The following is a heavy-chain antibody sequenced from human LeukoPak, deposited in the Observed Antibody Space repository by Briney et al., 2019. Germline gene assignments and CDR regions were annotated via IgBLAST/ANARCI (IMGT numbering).Heavy chain of an antibody. CDR1: GFTFSSYW. Sequence: GGSLRLSCAASGFTFSSYWMNWVRQAPGKGLVWVSRIASDGSSTTYADSVKGRFSISKDNAKNTMYLQINSLRADDTAVYYCARGQEYSYGQFDYWGQGTLVTVSS. V-gene: IGHV3-74*01. CDR3: ARGQEYSYGQFDY. D-gene: IGHD5-18*01. J-gene: IGHJ4*02. CDR2: IASDGSST.